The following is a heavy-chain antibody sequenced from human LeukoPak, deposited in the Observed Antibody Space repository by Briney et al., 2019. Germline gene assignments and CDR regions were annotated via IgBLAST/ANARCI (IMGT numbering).Heavy chain of an antibody. CDR2: ISYDGSNK. CDR3: AKGSIAVADVDYFDY. Sequence: GGSLRLSCAASGFTFSSYGMHWVRQAPGKGLEWVAVISYDGSNKYYADSVKGRFTISRDNSKNTLYLQMNSLRAEDTAVYYCAKGSIAVADVDYFDYWGRGTLVSVSS. CDR1: GFTFSSYG. J-gene: IGHJ4*02. V-gene: IGHV3-30*18. D-gene: IGHD6-19*01.